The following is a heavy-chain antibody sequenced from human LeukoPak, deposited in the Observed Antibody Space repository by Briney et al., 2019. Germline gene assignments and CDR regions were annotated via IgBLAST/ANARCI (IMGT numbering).Heavy chain of an antibody. CDR3: ARAPRFRLVGVPKGPFDP. J-gene: IGHJ5*02. V-gene: IGHV3-7*04. CDR1: GFTFSSYL. Sequence: GGSLRLSCAASGFTFSSYLMSWVRQAPGKGLEWVANVKRDGSEKYYVDSVKGRFTISRDNAKNSLFLQMNSLRAEDTALYYCARAPRFRLVGVPKGPFDPWGQGTLVTVSS. D-gene: IGHD1-26*01. CDR2: VKRDGSEK.